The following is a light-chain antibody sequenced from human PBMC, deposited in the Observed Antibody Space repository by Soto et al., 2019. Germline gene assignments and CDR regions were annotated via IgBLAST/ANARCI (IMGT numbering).Light chain of an antibody. J-gene: IGLJ3*02. CDR2: EVN. CDR1: SSDVGGYTY. CDR3: SSYAGTNNLL. Sequence: QSVLTQPPSASGSPGQSVTISCTGTSSDVGGYTYVSWYQQHPGKAPKLMIYEVNERPSGVPDRFSGSKSGNTASLTVSVLRAEDEADYYCSSYAGTNNLLFGGGTKLTVL. V-gene: IGLV2-8*01.